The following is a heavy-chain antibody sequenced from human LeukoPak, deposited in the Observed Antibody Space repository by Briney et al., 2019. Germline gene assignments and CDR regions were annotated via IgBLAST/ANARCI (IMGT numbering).Heavy chain of an antibody. CDR1: GGSISSYY. V-gene: IGHV4-59*08. J-gene: IGHJ4*02. CDR2: IYYSGST. D-gene: IGHD3-9*01. Sequence: PSETLSLTCTVSGGSISSYYWSWIPQPPGKGLEWIGYIYYSGSTNYNPSLKSRVTISVDTSKNQFSLKLSSVTAADTAVYYCARRGILTGYYFFDYWGQGTLVTVSS. CDR3: ARRGILTGYYFFDY.